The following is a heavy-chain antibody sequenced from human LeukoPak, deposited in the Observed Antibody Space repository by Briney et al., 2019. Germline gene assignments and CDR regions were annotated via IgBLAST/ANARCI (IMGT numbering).Heavy chain of an antibody. CDR1: GFTFSSYA. V-gene: IGHV3-23*01. CDR3: AKCPKDYDYVWGSYRYTGHYYFDY. D-gene: IGHD3-16*02. J-gene: IGHJ4*02. Sequence: GGSLRLSCAASGFTFSSYAMSWVRQAPGKGLEWVSAISGSGGSTYYADSVKSRFTISRDNSKNTLYLQMNSLRAEDTAVYYCAKCPKDYDYVWGSYRYTGHYYFDYWGQGTLVTVSS. CDR2: ISGSGGST.